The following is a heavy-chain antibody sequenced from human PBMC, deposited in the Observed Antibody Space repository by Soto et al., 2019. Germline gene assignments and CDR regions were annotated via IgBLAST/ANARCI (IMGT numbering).Heavy chain of an antibody. D-gene: IGHD3-3*01. J-gene: IGHJ6*02. V-gene: IGHV1-69*13. CDR1: GGTFSSYA. CDR2: IIPIFGTA. Sequence: SVKVSCKASGGTFSSYAISWVRQAPGQGLEWKGGIIPIFGTANYAQKFQGRVMITADESTSTAYMELSSLRSEDTAVYYCARGAGQYDFWSGYPQTYGMDVWGQGXTVT. CDR3: ARGAGQYDFWSGYPQTYGMDV.